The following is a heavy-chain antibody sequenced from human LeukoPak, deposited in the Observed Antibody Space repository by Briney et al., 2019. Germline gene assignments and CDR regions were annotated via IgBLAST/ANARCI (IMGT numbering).Heavy chain of an antibody. CDR1: GFTFSTYG. J-gene: IGHJ4*02. CDR3: ARARYGCNYYFDY. Sequence: GGSLRLSCAASGFTFSTYGMHCVRQAPGKGLEWVAVIYYDGTNKYYADSVKGRFTISRDNSKDTLYLQMNSLRAEDTAVYYCARARYGCNYYFDYWGQGTLVTVSS. D-gene: IGHD4-23*01. CDR2: IYYDGTNK. V-gene: IGHV3-33*01.